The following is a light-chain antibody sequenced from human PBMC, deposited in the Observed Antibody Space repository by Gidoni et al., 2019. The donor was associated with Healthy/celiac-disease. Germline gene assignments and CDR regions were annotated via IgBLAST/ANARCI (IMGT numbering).Light chain of an antibody. CDR1: QSISSY. CDR2: AAS. Sequence: DLHITPSPSSLSASVGDRVTITCRASQSISSYLNWYQQKPGKAPKLLIYAASSLQSGVPSRFSGSGSGTDFTLTISSLQAEDFATYYCQQSYSTPWTFGQGTKVEIK. CDR3: QQSYSTPWT. V-gene: IGKV1-39*01. J-gene: IGKJ1*01.